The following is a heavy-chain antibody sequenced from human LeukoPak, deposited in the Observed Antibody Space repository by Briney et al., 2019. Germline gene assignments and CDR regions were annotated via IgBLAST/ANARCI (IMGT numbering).Heavy chain of an antibody. D-gene: IGHD1-1*01. CDR3: ARGTERASWFDP. J-gene: IGHJ5*02. CDR2: IYHSGST. Sequence: PSETLSLTCAVYGGSFSGYSWSWIRQPPGKGLEWIGYIYHSGSTYYSPSLKSRVTISVDRSKNQFSLKLSSVTAADTAVYYCARGTERASWFDPWGQGTLVTVSS. V-gene: IGHV4-30-2*01. CDR1: GGSFSGYS.